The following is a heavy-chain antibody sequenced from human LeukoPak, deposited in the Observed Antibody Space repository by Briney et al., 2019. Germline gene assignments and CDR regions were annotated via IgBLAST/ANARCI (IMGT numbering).Heavy chain of an antibody. D-gene: IGHD3-10*01. CDR1: GFTFSSYA. V-gene: IGHV3-23*01. CDR2: INGRIDKT. J-gene: IGHJ4*02. CDR3: AKGSSHGSGSYSDF. Sequence: GGSLRLSCAASGFTFSSYAMSWVRQAPGKGLEWVSAINGRIDKTHYADSVKGRFTISRDNSKNTLYLQMNSLRGEDTAVYYCAKGSSHGSGSYSDFWGQGTLVTVSS.